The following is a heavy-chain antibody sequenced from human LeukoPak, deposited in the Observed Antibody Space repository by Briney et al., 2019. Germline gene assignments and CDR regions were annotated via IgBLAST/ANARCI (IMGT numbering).Heavy chain of an antibody. D-gene: IGHD3-10*01. Sequence: ASVKVSCKASGYTFTSYTMHWVRQAPGHRREWMGWINAGNGNTKYSQKFQGRVTITRDTSASTAYMELSSLRSEDTAVYYCARGDSGSYPFDSWGQGTLVTVSS. CDR2: INAGNGNT. V-gene: IGHV1-3*01. CDR1: GYTFTSYT. CDR3: ARGDSGSYPFDS. J-gene: IGHJ4*02.